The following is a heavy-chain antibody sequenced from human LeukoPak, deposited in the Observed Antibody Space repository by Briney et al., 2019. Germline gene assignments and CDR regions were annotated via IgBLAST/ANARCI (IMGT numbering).Heavy chain of an antibody. J-gene: IGHJ3*02. Sequence: GGSLRLSCAASGFTFDDYGMSWVRQAPGKGLEWVSGINWNGGSTGYADSVKGRFTISRDNAKNSLYLQMNSLRAEDTAVYYCARDIVGAWGGAYDIWGQGTMVTVSS. V-gene: IGHV3-20*04. CDR1: GFTFDDYG. D-gene: IGHD1-26*01. CDR3: ARDIVGAWGGAYDI. CDR2: INWNGGST.